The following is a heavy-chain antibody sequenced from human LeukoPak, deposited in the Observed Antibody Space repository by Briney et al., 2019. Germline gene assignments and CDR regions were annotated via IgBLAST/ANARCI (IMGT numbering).Heavy chain of an antibody. CDR1: GFTFSSND. Sequence: GGSLRLSCAASGFTFSSNDMNWVRQAPGKGLEWVAFIRYDGSNKYYADSVKGRFTISRDNSKNTLYLQMNSLRAEDTAIYYCAKRSAESSGYFDSWGQGTLVTVSS. V-gene: IGHV3-30*02. J-gene: IGHJ4*02. CDR3: AKRSAESSGYFDS. CDR2: IRYDGSNK. D-gene: IGHD6-19*01.